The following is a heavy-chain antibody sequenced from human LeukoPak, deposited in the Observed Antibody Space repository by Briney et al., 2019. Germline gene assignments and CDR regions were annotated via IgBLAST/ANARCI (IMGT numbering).Heavy chain of an antibody. CDR3: ARKVPSAQSDF. V-gene: IGHV3-21*01. J-gene: IGHJ4*02. CDR1: GYTFSSYR. CDR2: ISGNSFWI. Sequence: PGGALRLSCAVSGYTFSSYRMNWVRQAPGKGLEWVSAISGNSFWIYYADSVKRRFTISRDNAKNSLYLQMDSLRADDTAVYYCARKVPSAQSDFWGQGTLVTVSS.